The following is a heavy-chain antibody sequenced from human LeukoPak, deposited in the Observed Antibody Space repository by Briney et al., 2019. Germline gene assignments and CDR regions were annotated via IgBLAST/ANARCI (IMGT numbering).Heavy chain of an antibody. Sequence: SQTLSLTCAISGDRVSTNSATWNWIRQSPSRGLEWLGRTYYRSKWYSDYAVSVKSRITINPDTSKNQFSLQLNSVTPEDTAVYYCARDVGYTSGLLYWDQGTLVTVSS. CDR2: TYYRSKWYS. J-gene: IGHJ4*02. V-gene: IGHV6-1*01. CDR1: GDRVSTNSAT. D-gene: IGHD6-19*01. CDR3: ARDVGYTSGLLY.